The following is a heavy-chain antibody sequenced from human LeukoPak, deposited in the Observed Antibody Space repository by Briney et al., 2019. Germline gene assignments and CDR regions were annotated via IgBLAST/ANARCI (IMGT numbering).Heavy chain of an antibody. V-gene: IGHV4-39*01. Sequence: SETLSLTCTVSGGSISSSSYYWGWIRQPPGKGLEWIGSIYYSGSTYYNPSLKSRVTISVDTSKNQFSLKLSSVTAADTAVYYCARLGKGYSYGYGDYFDYWGQGTLVTVSS. CDR2: IYYSGST. D-gene: IGHD5-18*01. CDR3: ARLGKGYSYGYGDYFDY. J-gene: IGHJ4*02. CDR1: GGSISSSSYY.